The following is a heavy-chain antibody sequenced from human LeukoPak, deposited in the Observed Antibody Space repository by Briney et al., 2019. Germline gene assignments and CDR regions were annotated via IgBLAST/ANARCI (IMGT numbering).Heavy chain of an antibody. V-gene: IGHV3-7*01. J-gene: IGHJ4*02. CDR3: ARDTAVAGTIHFDY. CDR1: GLTFSRDW. CDR2: IKQDGSEK. D-gene: IGHD6-19*01. Sequence: GGSLRLSCEGFGLTFSRDWMSWVRQAPGKGLEWVANIKQDGSEKYYVDSVKGRFTISRDNAKNSLYLQMNSLRAEDTAVYYCARDTAVAGTIHFDYWGQGTLVTVSS.